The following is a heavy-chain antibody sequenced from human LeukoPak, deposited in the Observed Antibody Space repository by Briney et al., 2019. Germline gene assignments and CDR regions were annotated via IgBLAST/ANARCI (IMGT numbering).Heavy chain of an antibody. D-gene: IGHD3-9*01. V-gene: IGHV3-48*03. J-gene: IGHJ3*02. CDR1: GFTFSSYE. Sequence: PGRCLTLSCAAAGFTFSSYEMNWVSQAAGKGLEWVSYISSSGSTIYYADSVRGRFTISRDNAKNSLYLQMNSLRAEDTAVYYCASSAYYDILTPFGIWGQGTMVTVSS. CDR2: ISSSGSTI. CDR3: ASSAYYDILTPFGI.